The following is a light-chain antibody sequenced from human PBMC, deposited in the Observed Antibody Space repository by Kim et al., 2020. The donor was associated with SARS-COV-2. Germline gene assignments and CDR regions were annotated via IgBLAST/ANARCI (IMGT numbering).Light chain of an antibody. CDR1: SGSIASNY. CDR3: QSYDSSNWG. V-gene: IGLV6-57*04. J-gene: IGLJ3*02. CDR2: EDN. Sequence: NFMLTPPHSVSESPGKTVTISCTRSSGSIASNYVQWYQQRPGSAPTTVIYEDNQRPSGVPARFSGSIDSSSNSASLTISGLKTEDEADYYCQSYDSSNWGFGGGTQLTVL.